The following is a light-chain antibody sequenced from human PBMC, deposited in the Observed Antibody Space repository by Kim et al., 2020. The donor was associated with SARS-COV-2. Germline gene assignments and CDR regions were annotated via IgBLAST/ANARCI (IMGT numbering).Light chain of an antibody. V-gene: IGLV1-47*01. Sequence: SELTQPPSASGTPGQRVTISCSGSSSNIGSNYVYWYQHLPGTAPKLLIYRSNQRPSGVPDRFSGSKSGTSASLAISGLRSEDEAYYYCATWDDSLSVGVFGGGTQLTVL. CDR3: ATWDDSLSVGV. J-gene: IGLJ3*02. CDR1: SSNIGSNY. CDR2: RSN.